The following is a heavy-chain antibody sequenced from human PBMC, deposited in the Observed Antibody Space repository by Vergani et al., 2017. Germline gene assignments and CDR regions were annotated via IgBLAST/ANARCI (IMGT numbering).Heavy chain of an antibody. CDR1: GYSISSGYY. CDR2: IYHSGST. Sequence: QVQLQESGPGLVKPSETLSLTCTVSGYSISSGYYWGWIRQPPGKGLEWIGSIYHSGSTYYNPSPKSRVTISVDTSKNQFSLKLSSVTAADTAVYYCARDYSSGYNWFDPWGQGTLVTVSS. CDR3: ARDYSSGYNWFDP. V-gene: IGHV4-38-2*02. D-gene: IGHD6-19*01. J-gene: IGHJ5*02.